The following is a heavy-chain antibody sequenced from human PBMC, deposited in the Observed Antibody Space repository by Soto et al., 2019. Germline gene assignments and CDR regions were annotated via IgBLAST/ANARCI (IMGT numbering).Heavy chain of an antibody. CDR1: GFSLTSSGVG. J-gene: IGHJ4*02. D-gene: IGHD6-19*01. CDR2: IYWNDDD. V-gene: IGHV2-5*01. CDR3: AHRPGGSGFRYYFDY. Sequence: QITLKESGPPLVNPTQTLTLTCSFSGFSLTSSGVGVGWFRQPPGKALEWLGLIYWNDDDRYRASLHSRLTITTDTSKNQVVLTLPNMDPVDTATYYCAHRPGGSGFRYYFDYWGQGTLVTVSS.